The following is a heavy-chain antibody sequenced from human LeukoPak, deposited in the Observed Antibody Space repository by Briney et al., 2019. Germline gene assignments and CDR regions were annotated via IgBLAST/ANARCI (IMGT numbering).Heavy chain of an antibody. J-gene: IGHJ4*02. D-gene: IGHD6-13*01. V-gene: IGHV4-59*01. Sequence: SETLSLTCTVSGGSISSYYWSWIRQPPGKGLEWIGYIYYSGTTNYNPSLKSRVTISVDTSKNQFSLKLSSVTAADTAVYYCARGVYIAAAQYGYCGQGALVTVSS. CDR3: ARGVYIAAAQYGY. CDR1: GGSISSYY. CDR2: IYYSGTT.